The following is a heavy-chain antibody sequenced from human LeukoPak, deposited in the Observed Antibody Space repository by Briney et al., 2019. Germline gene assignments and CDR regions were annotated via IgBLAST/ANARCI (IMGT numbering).Heavy chain of an antibody. J-gene: IGHJ4*02. CDR3: ASSYYYGSGSYYGLVYFDY. CDR2: IYYSGST. D-gene: IGHD3-10*01. Sequence: PSETLSLICTVSGGSISSYYWSWIRQPPGKGLEWIGYIYYSGSTNYNPSLKSRVTISVDTSKNQFSLKLSSVTAADTAVYYCASSYYYGSGSYYGLVYFDYWGQGTLVTVSS. V-gene: IGHV4-59*01. CDR1: GGSISSYY.